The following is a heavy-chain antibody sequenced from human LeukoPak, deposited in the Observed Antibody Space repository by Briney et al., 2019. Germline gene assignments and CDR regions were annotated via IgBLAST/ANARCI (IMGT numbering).Heavy chain of an antibody. CDR1: GFTFCSYE. Sequence: GGSLRLSCAASGFTFCSYEMNWVRQAPGKGLEWVSAMSSSDDGRYYAASVRGRFTISRDTSRSTLYLQMNSLRAEDAAVYYCAKAPVTSGRGAFCYPFDYWGQGTLVTVSS. V-gene: IGHV3-23*01. J-gene: IGHJ4*02. CDR2: MSSSDDGR. CDR3: AKAPVTSGRGAFCYPFDY. D-gene: IGHD2-15*01.